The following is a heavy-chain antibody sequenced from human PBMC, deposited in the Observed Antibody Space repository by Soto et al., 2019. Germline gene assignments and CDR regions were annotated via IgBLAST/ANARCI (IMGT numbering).Heavy chain of an antibody. V-gene: IGHV3-23*01. CDR1: GFTFSSYA. Sequence: GGSLRLSCAASGFTFSSYAMSWVRQAPGKGLEWVSAISGSGGSTYYADSVKGRFTISRDNSKNTLYLQMNSLRAEDTAVYYCAKDEGYDYIWGSYRYSAYWGQGTRVTVSS. CDR3: AKDEGYDYIWGSYRYSAY. D-gene: IGHD3-16*02. J-gene: IGHJ4*02. CDR2: ISGSGGST.